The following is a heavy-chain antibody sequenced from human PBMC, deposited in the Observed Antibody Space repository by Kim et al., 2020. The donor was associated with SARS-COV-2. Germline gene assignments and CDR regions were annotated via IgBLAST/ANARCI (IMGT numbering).Heavy chain of an antibody. V-gene: IGHV4-31*02. Sequence: NPSLKSRVTIAVDTSKNQFSLKLSSVTAADTAVYYCARVIGELLGTYFDYWGQGTLVTVSS. J-gene: IGHJ4*02. D-gene: IGHD3-10*01. CDR3: ARVIGELLGTYFDY.